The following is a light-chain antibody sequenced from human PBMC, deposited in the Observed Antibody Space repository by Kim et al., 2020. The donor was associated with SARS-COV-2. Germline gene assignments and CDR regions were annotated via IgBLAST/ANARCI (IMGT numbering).Light chain of an antibody. CDR2: KAS. V-gene: IGKV1-5*03. CDR3: QQYDTYGYT. Sequence: SAVVGDRVTITCRASQSISSWLAWYQQKPGQAPKLLIFKASVLESGVPSRFSGSGSGTEFTLTVSSLQPDDFATYYCQQYDTYGYTFGQGTKLEI. J-gene: IGKJ2*01. CDR1: QSISSW.